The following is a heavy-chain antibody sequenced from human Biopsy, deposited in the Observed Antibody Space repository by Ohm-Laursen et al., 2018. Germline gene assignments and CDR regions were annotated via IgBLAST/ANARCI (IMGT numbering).Heavy chain of an antibody. CDR3: VKQWGGYNFDS. Sequence: GSLRLSCTASGFTFHTYAMNWVRQAPGKGLEWVAHIDVSDYNTYYADSVRGRFTISRDNSKQMVHLEINSLTADDTAVYYRVKQWGGYNFDSWGQGTLVTVSS. V-gene: IGHV3-23*01. CDR2: IDVSDYNT. J-gene: IGHJ5*01. D-gene: IGHD1-14*01. CDR1: GFTFHTYA.